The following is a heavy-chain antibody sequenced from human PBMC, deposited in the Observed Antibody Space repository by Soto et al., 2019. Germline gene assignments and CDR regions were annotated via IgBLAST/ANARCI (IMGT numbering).Heavy chain of an antibody. CDR3: ARDNRYNWNDEGWFDP. Sequence: QVQLVQSGAEVKKPGASVKVSCKASGYSFSDYDINWVRQATGQGPEWMGWMNPNSGNTGNAQKFHGRVTMTSNTSINTAYMELSSLGSEDTAVYYCARDNRYNWNDEGWFDPWGQGTLVTVSS. V-gene: IGHV1-8*01. CDR2: MNPNSGNT. D-gene: IGHD1-20*01. CDR1: GYSFSDYD. J-gene: IGHJ5*02.